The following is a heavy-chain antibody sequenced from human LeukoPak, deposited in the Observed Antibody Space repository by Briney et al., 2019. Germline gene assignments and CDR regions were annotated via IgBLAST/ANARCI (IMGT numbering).Heavy chain of an antibody. Sequence: SETLSLTCTVSGGSISNYDWNWIRQPPGKGLEWIAYIYYSGSTYYNPPLKSRVSISVDTSKNQFSLKLSSVTAADTAVYYCARGDSSSWSFKIWGQGTLVTVSS. CDR3: ARGDSSSWSFKI. D-gene: IGHD6-13*01. J-gene: IGHJ4*02. CDR2: IYYSGST. V-gene: IGHV4-30-4*08. CDR1: GGSISNYD.